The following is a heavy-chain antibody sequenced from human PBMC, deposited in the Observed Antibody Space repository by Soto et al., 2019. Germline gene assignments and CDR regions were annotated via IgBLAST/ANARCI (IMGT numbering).Heavy chain of an antibody. CDR2: ISSSSSYI. Sequence: GGSLRLSCAASGFTFSSYSMNWVRQAPGKGLEWVSSISSSSSYIYYADSVKGRFTISRDNAKNSLYLQMNSLRAEDTAVYYCARSGRRYYDILTGYSPDAFDIWGQGTMVTVSS. D-gene: IGHD3-9*01. CDR1: GFTFSSYS. V-gene: IGHV3-21*01. CDR3: ARSGRRYYDILTGYSPDAFDI. J-gene: IGHJ3*02.